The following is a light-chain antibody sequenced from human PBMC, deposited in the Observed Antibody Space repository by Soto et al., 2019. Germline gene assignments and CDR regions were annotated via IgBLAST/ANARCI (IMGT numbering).Light chain of an antibody. CDR2: EAT. Sequence: QSALTQPASMSGSPGQSITISCTGTSSDIGRYNFVSWYQHHPGKAPKLIIYEATKRPSGVSYRFSGSKSGNTASLTISGLQAEDEADYYCTSYTITSPYVFGTGTMLTVL. J-gene: IGLJ1*01. CDR1: SSDIGRYNF. V-gene: IGLV2-14*01. CDR3: TSYTITSPYV.